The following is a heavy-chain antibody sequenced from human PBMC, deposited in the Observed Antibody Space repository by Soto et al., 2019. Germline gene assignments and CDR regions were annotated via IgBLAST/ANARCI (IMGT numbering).Heavy chain of an antibody. CDR3: AGGGGSLNPGFDL. Sequence: LRLSCAASGFTFSSYSLHWVRQGPGKGLEWVAVISSDGSTTYYADSVKGRFTVSRDNSRNTLYLQMNSLRTDDTAVHYGAGGGGSLNPGFDLWGQGTLVTVSS. J-gene: IGHJ4*02. CDR1: GFTFSSYS. D-gene: IGHD3-16*01. CDR2: ISSDGSTT. V-gene: IGHV3-30*04.